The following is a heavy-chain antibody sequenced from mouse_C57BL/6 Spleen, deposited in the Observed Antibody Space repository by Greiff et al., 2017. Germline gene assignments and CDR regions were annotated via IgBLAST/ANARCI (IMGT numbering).Heavy chain of an antibody. CDR2: IRLKSDNYAT. V-gene: IGHV6-3*01. D-gene: IGHD4-1*01. Sequence: EVKVEESGGGLVQPGGSMKLSCVASGFTFSNYWMNWVRQSPEKGLEWVAQIRLKSDNYATHYAESVKGRFTISRDDSKSSVYLQMNNLRAEDTGIYYCPPNWAFAYWGQGTLVTVSA. CDR3: PPNWAFAY. J-gene: IGHJ3*01. CDR1: GFTFSNYW.